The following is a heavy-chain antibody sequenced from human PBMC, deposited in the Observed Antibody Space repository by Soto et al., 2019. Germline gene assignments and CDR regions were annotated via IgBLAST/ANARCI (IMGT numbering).Heavy chain of an antibody. CDR2: IYPGDSDT. CDR1: GYSFATYW. D-gene: IGHD2-8*02. CDR3: ARQISTGGHY. V-gene: IGHV5-51*01. J-gene: IGHJ4*02. Sequence: GESLKISCKGSGYSFATYWIGWVRQMPGKGLEWMAIIYPGDSDTRYSPSFQGQVTISADKSISTAYLQWNSLKASDTAMYYCARQISTGGHYWGQGTLVTVSS.